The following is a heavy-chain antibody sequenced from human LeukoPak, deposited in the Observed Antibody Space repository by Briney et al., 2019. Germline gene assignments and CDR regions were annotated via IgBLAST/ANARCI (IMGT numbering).Heavy chain of an antibody. CDR3: ARHVARGGSYWGWLLDFDY. Sequence: PSETLSLTCTVSGGSISSYYWSWIRQPPGKGLEWIGYIYYSGSTNYNPSLKSRVTISVDTSKNQFSLKLSSVTAADTVVYYCARHVARGGSYWGWLLDFDYWGQGTLVTVSS. D-gene: IGHD1-26*01. J-gene: IGHJ4*02. CDR2: IYYSGST. CDR1: GGSISSYY. V-gene: IGHV4-59*08.